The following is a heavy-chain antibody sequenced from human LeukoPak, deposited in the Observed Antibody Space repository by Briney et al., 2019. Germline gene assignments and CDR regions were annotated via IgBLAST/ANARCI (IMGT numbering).Heavy chain of an antibody. V-gene: IGHV3-23*01. CDR2: IIGSGGST. Sequence: GGSLRLSCAASGFTFSSYDMSWVRQAPGKGLEWVSTIIGSGGSTDYADSVKGRFTISRDNSKNTLYLQMNSLRAEDTAVYYCARDGGYSYGYWGQGTLVSVSS. J-gene: IGHJ4*02. D-gene: IGHD5-18*01. CDR3: ARDGGYSYGY. CDR1: GFTFSSYD.